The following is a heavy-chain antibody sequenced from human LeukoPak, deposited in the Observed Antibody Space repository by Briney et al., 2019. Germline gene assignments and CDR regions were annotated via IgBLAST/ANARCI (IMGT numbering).Heavy chain of an antibody. D-gene: IGHD5-12*01. CDR3: ARGGGYSGYDFGY. CDR2: IYYSGSA. J-gene: IGHJ4*02. V-gene: IGHV4-59*01. CDR1: GGSISSYY. Sequence: SETLSLTCTVSGGSISSYYWSWIRQPPGKGLEWIGYIYYSGSANYNPSLKSRVTISVDTSKNQFSLNLSSVTAADTAVYYCARGGGYSGYDFGYWGQGTLVTVSS.